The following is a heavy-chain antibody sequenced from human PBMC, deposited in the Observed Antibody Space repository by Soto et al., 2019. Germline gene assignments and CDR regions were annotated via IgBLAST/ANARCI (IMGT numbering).Heavy chain of an antibody. Sequence: SQTLSLTCAISGDSXSSNGAAWTWIRQSPSRGLEWLGRTYYRTNWYNDYAISVKSRININPDTSRSQFSLQLHSVTPDDTAVYYCARGTGWDWFDTWGQGTPVTVSS. CDR3: ARGTGWDWFDT. J-gene: IGHJ5*02. CDR1: GDSXSSNGAA. D-gene: IGHD6-19*01. CDR2: TYYRTNWYN. V-gene: IGHV6-1*01.